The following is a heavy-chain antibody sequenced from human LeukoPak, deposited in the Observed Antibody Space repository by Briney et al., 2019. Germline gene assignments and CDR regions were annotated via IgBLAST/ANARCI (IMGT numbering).Heavy chain of an antibody. CDR3: ARDWGPADIVATINYFDY. D-gene: IGHD5-12*01. CDR2: INPSGGST. V-gene: IGHV1-46*01. J-gene: IGHJ4*02. CDR1: GYTFTSYY. Sequence: APVKVSCKASGYTFTSYYMHWVRQAPGQGLEWMGIINPSGGSTSYAQKFQGRVTMTRDMSTSTVYMELSSLRSEDTAVYYCARDWGPADIVATINYFDYWGQGTLVTVSS.